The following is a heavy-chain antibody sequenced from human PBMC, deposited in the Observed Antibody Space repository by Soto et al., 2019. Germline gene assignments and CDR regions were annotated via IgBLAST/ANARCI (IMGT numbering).Heavy chain of an antibody. V-gene: IGHV3-23*01. D-gene: IGHD2-15*01. Sequence: GSLRLSCAASGFTFSIYAMRWVRQAPGKGLEWVSAISGSGGSTYYADSVKGRFTISRDNSKNTLYLQMNSLRAEDTAVYYCAKRGTTGGSWFFDYWGQGTLVTVSS. CDR3: AKRGTTGGSWFFDY. CDR2: ISGSGGST. J-gene: IGHJ4*02. CDR1: GFTFSIYA.